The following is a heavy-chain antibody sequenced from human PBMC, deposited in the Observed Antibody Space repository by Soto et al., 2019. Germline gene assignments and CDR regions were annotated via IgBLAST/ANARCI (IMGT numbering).Heavy chain of an antibody. V-gene: IGHV4-31*03. J-gene: IGHJ5*02. Sequence: SETLSLTCTVSGDSLSSDGYYWSWIRQHPGKGLEWIGYIYYSGSTYYNPSPKSRVTISVDTSKNQFSLKLRSVTAADTAVYYCARALAYCSTGICYGSRFDPWGQGTLVTVSS. D-gene: IGHD2-8*01. CDR3: ARALAYCSTGICYGSRFDP. CDR1: GDSLSSDGYY. CDR2: IYYSGST.